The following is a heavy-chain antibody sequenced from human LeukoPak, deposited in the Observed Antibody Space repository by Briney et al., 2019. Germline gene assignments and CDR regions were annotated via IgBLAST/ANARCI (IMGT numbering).Heavy chain of an antibody. V-gene: IGHV3-33*01. Sequence: PGRSLRLSCAASGFTFGSYGMHWVRQAPGKGLEWVAVIWYDGSNKYYAVSVKGRFTISRDNSKNTLYLQMNSLRAEDTAVYYCARVGYDYELDYWGQGTLVTVSS. CDR3: ARVGYDYELDY. J-gene: IGHJ4*02. CDR1: GFTFGSYG. D-gene: IGHD5-12*01. CDR2: IWYDGSNK.